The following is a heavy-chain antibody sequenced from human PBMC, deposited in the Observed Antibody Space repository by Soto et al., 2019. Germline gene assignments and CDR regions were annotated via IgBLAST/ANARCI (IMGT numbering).Heavy chain of an antibody. CDR2: IHYNGNT. J-gene: IGHJ4*02. CDR1: DDSISSYS. V-gene: IGHV4-59*01. CDR3: AREGNLGRWIQPLDS. Sequence: PSETLSLTCTVSDDSISSYSWSWIRQPPGKGLEWIGNIHYNGNTKYSPSLKSRVTMSVDTSKNHFSLKLISVITADTAVYFCAREGNLGRWIQPLDSWGQGTLVTVSS. D-gene: IGHD2-2*03.